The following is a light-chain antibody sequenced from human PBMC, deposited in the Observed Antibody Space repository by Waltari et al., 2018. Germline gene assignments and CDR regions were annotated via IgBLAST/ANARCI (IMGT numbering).Light chain of an antibody. V-gene: IGKV3-15*01. Sequence: EIVMTQSPATLSVSPGERATLSCRASQSVSSNLAWYPQKPGQAPRLLIYAASTRATGIPARFSGSGSGTEFTLTISSLQSEDFAVYYCQRYNNWPLTFGGGTKVEIK. CDR3: QRYNNWPLT. CDR1: QSVSSN. J-gene: IGKJ4*01. CDR2: AAS.